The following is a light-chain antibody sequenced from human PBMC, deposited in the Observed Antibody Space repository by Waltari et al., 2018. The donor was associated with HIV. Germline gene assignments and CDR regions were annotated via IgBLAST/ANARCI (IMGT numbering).Light chain of an antibody. CDR3: QQYNNWYT. CDR1: QSVSSN. CDR2: DAS. J-gene: IGKJ2*01. Sequence: EMVMTPSPATLSVSPGERATLSCRARQSVSSNLAWYQQKPGQAPRLLIYDASTRATGIPARFSGSGSGTEFTLTISSLQSEDSAVYYCQQYNNWYTFAQGTKLEIK. V-gene: IGKV3D-15*01.